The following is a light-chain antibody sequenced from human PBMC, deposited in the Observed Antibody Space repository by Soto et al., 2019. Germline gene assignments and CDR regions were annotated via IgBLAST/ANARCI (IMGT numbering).Light chain of an antibody. Sequence: EIVLAQSPGTLSLSPGEGATLSCRASQSVSSSSLAWYQQKPGQAPRLLIYGASTRATGIPDRFSGSGSGTDFTLTISRLEPEDFAVYYCQQYGSSPSTFGQGTRLEIK. CDR3: QQYGSSPST. V-gene: IGKV3-20*01. CDR2: GAS. J-gene: IGKJ5*01. CDR1: QSVSSSS.